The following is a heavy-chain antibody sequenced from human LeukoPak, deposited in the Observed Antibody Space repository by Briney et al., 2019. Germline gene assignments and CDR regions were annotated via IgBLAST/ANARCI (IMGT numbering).Heavy chain of an antibody. Sequence: SVKVSCKASGGTFSSYAISWVRQAPGQGLEWMGGIIPIFGTANYAQKFQGRVTITADESTTTAYMELSSLRSDDTAIYYCATSGHTNGDNWFDPWGQGTLVTVSS. CDR3: ATSGHTNGDNWFDP. CDR2: IIPIFGTA. V-gene: IGHV1-69*13. J-gene: IGHJ5*02. CDR1: GGTFSSYA. D-gene: IGHD5-18*01.